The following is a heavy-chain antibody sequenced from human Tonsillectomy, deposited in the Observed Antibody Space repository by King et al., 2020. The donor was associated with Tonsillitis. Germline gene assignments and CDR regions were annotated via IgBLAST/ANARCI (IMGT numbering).Heavy chain of an antibody. CDR2: IYYNGNS. Sequence: VQLQESGPGLVKPSQTLSLTCTVSNDSISSGGYYWTWIRQHPGKGLGWIGYIYYNGNSYYNPSLKSRVTISVDSSKNQFSLRLSSVTAADTAVYYCARSSLRFFDWPFDAFDIWGQGTMVTVSS. J-gene: IGHJ3*02. D-gene: IGHD3-9*01. V-gene: IGHV4-31*03. CDR1: NDSISSGGYY. CDR3: ARSSLRFFDWPFDAFDI.